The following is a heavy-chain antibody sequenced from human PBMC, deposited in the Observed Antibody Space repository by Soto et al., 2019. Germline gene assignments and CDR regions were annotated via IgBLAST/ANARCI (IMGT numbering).Heavy chain of an antibody. Sequence: QVQLVESGGGVVQPGRSLRLSCAASGFTFSSYAMHWVRQAPGKGLEWLAVISYDGSNKYYADSVKGRFTISRDNSKNPVFLQMNSLRAEDTAVYYCARSGVVPANWGMDVWGQGTTVTGSS. CDR2: ISYDGSNK. CDR3: ARSGVVPANWGMDV. J-gene: IGHJ6*02. V-gene: IGHV3-30-3*01. CDR1: GFTFSSYA. D-gene: IGHD2-2*01.